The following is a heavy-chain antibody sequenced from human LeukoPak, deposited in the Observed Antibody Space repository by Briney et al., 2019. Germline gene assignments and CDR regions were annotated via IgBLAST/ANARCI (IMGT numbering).Heavy chain of an antibody. D-gene: IGHD3-22*01. CDR1: GGSFSGYY. V-gene: IGHV4-34*01. J-gene: IGHJ3*02. Sequence: SETLSLTCAVYGGSFSGYYWSWIRQPPGKGLEWIGEINHSGSTNYNPSLKSRVTISVDTSKNQFSLKLSSVTAADTAVYYCARETYYYDSSGYQSSYAFDIWGQGTMATVSS. CDR3: ARETYYYDSSGYQSSYAFDI. CDR2: INHSGST.